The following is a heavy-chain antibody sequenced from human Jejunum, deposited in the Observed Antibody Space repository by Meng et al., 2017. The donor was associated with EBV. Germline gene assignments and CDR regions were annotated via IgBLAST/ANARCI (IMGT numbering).Heavy chain of an antibody. CDR2: ISYDGSDE. J-gene: IGHJ1*01. V-gene: IGHV3-30*03. CDR3: ARERRGYYAEH. CDR1: GFTFSNYA. D-gene: IGHD6-25*01. Sequence: QGLRVGCGGGLVQAGRSLGLSCAASGFTFSNYAMHWVRQAPGKGLEWVALISYDGSDEYYADSVKGRFTISRDSSESTLYLQMNNLRAEDTAIYYCARERRGYYAEHWGQGTLVTVSS.